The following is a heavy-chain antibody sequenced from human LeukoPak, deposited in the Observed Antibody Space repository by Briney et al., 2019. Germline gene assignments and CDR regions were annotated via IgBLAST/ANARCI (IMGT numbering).Heavy chain of an antibody. CDR2: VIPSSGGT. J-gene: IGHJ3*02. Sequence: ASVKVSYKASGYTFNVYYIHWLRQAPGQGLEWMGWVIPSSGGTNYAQKFNDRVTMTREVSISTAYMELSSLTYDDTAVYYCARGALLQGRGAFDIWGQGSLVTVSS. V-gene: IGHV1-2*02. CDR3: ARGALLQGRGAFDI. CDR1: GYTFNVYY. D-gene: IGHD2-21*01.